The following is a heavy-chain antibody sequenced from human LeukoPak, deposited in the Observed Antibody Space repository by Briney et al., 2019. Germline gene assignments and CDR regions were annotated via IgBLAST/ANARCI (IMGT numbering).Heavy chain of an antibody. CDR3: ARERRGYCSSTSCYSPGGWFDP. Sequence: SETLSLTCAVYGGSFSGYYWSWIRQPPGKGLEWIGEINHSGSTNCNPSLKSRVTISVDTSKNQFSLKLSSVTAADTAVYYCARERRGYCSSTSCYSPGGWFDPWGQGTLVTVSS. J-gene: IGHJ5*02. D-gene: IGHD2-2*02. CDR2: INHSGST. CDR1: GGSFSGYY. V-gene: IGHV4-34*01.